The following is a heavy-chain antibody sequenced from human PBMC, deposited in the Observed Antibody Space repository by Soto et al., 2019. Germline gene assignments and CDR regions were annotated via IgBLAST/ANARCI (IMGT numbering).Heavy chain of an antibody. J-gene: IGHJ4*02. CDR2: IYRTGST. Sequence: SETLSLTCAVSGCSFTSNNWWTWVRQPPGQGLEWIGEIYRTGSTNYNPSLKSRVTISLDKSENQFSLKVTSLTAADTAVYYCASRDPGTSVDYWGQGTLVTVS. CDR1: GCSFTSNNW. V-gene: IGHV4-4*02. CDR3: ASRDPGTSVDY. D-gene: IGHD1-7*01.